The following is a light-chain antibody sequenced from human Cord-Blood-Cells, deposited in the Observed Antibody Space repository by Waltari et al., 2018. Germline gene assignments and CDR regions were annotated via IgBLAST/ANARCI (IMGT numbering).Light chain of an antibody. Sequence: AIQITQSPSSLSASVGDRVTITCRARQGIRNDLGWYQQKPGKAPKLLIYAASSFQSGVPSRFSGSGSGTDFTLTISSLQPEDFATYYCLQDYNYPWTFGQGTKVEIK. CDR3: LQDYNYPWT. J-gene: IGKJ1*01. CDR2: AAS. CDR1: QGIRND. V-gene: IGKV1-6*01.